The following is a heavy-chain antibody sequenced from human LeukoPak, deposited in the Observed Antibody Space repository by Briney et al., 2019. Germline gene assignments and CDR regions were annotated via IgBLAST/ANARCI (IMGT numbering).Heavy chain of an antibody. CDR1: GFTFSDYY. CDR3: YGANAEH. Sequence: GGSLRLSCAASGFTFSDYYMSWIRQAPGRGLEWVSYVSSSSSYTNYADSVRGRFTISRDNAKDSLYLQMNSLRAEDTAVYYCYGANAEHWGQGTLVTVSS. J-gene: IGHJ1*01. V-gene: IGHV3-11*06. CDR2: VSSSSSYT. D-gene: IGHD4-23*01.